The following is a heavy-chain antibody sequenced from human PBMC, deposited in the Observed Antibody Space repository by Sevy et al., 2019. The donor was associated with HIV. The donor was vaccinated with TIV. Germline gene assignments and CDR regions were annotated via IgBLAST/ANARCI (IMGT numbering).Heavy chain of an antibody. Sequence: LSLTCAASGFTFSTYAMHWVRQAPGKGLEWVALISYDGSNKYYADSVKGRFTISRDNSKNTLYLQMNSLRAEDTAVYYCARDSDGYSYAFYGMDVWGQGTTVTVSS. CDR3: ARDSDGYSYAFYGMDV. V-gene: IGHV3-30-3*01. CDR2: ISYDGSNK. D-gene: IGHD5-18*01. CDR1: GFTFSTYA. J-gene: IGHJ6*02.